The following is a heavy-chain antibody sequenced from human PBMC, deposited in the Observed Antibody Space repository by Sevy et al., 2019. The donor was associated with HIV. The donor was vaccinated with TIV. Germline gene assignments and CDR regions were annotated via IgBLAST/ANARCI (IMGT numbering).Heavy chain of an antibody. J-gene: IGHJ4*02. CDR1: GGSINNYY. V-gene: IGHV4-59*01. Sequence: SETLSLTCAVSGGSINNYYWSWIRQPPGKGLEWIGYIYYSGSINYSPSLKSRVTMSVDTSKNQFSLNLTSVTAADTARYCCECWYCSYNVCYHLDFWGQGTLVTVSS. D-gene: IGHD2-8*01. CDR3: ECWYCSYNVCYHLDF. CDR2: IYYSGSI.